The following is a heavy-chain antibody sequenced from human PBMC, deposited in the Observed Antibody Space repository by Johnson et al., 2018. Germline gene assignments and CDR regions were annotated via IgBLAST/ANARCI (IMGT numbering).Heavy chain of an antibody. CDR1: GFTFSSYG. CDR2: IWYDGSNK. V-gene: IGHV3-33*01. J-gene: IGHJ3*02. D-gene: IGHD3-22*01. Sequence: QVQLVQSGGGVVQPGRSLRLSCAASGFTFSSYGMHWVRQAPGKGLEWVAVIWYDGSNKYYADSVNGRFTIARDNSKNSLDLQRNSLRAEDTAVYYCARENYYDSSYAFDIWGQGTMVTVSS. CDR3: ARENYYDSSYAFDI.